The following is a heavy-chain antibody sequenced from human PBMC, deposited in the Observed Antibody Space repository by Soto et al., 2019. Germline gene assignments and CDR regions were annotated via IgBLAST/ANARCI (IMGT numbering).Heavy chain of an antibody. V-gene: IGHV1-46*01. D-gene: IGHD6-13*01. CDR3: ARDLAAGDH. CDR2: INSTSGST. CDR1: RYTFTNYY. Sequence: QVQLVQSGAEVKKPGASVKVSCKASRYTFTNYYIHWVRQAPGQGLEWMGIINSTSGSTNYAQKFQGRVTLTYDTSTTTVYMELSGLRSEDTAVLYCARDLAAGDHWGQGTLVTVSS. J-gene: IGHJ4*02.